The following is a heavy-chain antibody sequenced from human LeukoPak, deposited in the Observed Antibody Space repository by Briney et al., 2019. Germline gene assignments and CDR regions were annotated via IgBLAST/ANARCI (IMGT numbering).Heavy chain of an antibody. CDR3: TRDGSSRSLAT. Sequence: SETLSLTCTVSGASISNDYWCWIRQPPGRGLDWLGCFYQSENTNYNPSLKSRVAISVDTSKNQFSLRLTSVTAADTAVYYCTRDGSSRSLATWGQGALVTVSS. J-gene: IGHJ5*02. D-gene: IGHD6-6*01. CDR2: FYQSENT. CDR1: GASISNDY. V-gene: IGHV4-59*01.